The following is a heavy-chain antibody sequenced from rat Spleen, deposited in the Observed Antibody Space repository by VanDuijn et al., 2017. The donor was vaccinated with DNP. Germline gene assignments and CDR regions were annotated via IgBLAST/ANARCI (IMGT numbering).Heavy chain of an antibody. V-gene: IGHV5-22*01. Sequence: EVQLVESGGGLVQSGGSIKLSCAASGFTFSDYDMAWVLQAPTKGLEWVAYISYEGSGTYYGDSVKGRLTISRDNAKSTLYLQMNSLRSEDTATYYCARLGGSPFDYWGQGVMVTVSS. CDR3: ARLGGSPFDY. CDR2: ISYEGSGT. J-gene: IGHJ2*01. D-gene: IGHD5-1*01. CDR1: GFTFSDYD.